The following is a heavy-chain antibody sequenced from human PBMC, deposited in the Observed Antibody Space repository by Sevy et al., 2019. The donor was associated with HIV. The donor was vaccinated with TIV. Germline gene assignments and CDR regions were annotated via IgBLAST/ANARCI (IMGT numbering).Heavy chain of an antibody. Sequence: GGSLRLSCAASGFTFSGSAMHWVRQASGKGLEWVGRIRSKAKTYATVYAASVKGRFTISRDDSKNTSFLQMNSLKTEDTAIYYCTRTKGLYGYYDSSGYQEDDAFDIWGQGTMVTVSS. J-gene: IGHJ3*02. CDR1: GFTFSGSA. V-gene: IGHV3-73*01. CDR2: IRSKAKTYAT. CDR3: TRTKGLYGYYDSSGYQEDDAFDI. D-gene: IGHD3-22*01.